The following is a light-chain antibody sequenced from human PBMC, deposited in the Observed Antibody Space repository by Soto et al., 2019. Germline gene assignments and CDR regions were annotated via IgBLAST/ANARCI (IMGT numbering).Light chain of an antibody. CDR2: EVT. CDR1: SSDVGAYNY. Sequence: QSVLTQPPSASGSPGQSVTISCTGTSSDVGAYNYVSWYQQHPGKAPKLMIYEVTKRPSGVPARFSGSKSGNTASLTVSGLQAEDEADYYCTSHAGLNAWYDFGTRTKVTVL. J-gene: IGLJ1*01. V-gene: IGLV2-8*01. CDR3: TSHAGLNAWYD.